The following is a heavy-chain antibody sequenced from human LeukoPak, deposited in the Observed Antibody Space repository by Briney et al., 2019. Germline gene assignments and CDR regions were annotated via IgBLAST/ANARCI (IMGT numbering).Heavy chain of an antibody. D-gene: IGHD1-1*01. V-gene: IGHV4-34*01. CDR2: INHSGST. J-gene: IGHJ4*02. CDR3: ATSPGTTGTT. Sequence: PSETLSLTCAVYGGSFSGYYWSWIRQPPGKGLEWIGEINHSGSTNYNPSLTSRVTMSVDTSKNQFSLKLNSVTAADTAVYYCATSPGTTGTTWGQGTLVTVSS. CDR1: GGSFSGYY.